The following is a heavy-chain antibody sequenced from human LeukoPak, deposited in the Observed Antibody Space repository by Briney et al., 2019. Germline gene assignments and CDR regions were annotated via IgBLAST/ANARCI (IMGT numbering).Heavy chain of an antibody. Sequence: SETLSLTCTVSGGSISSYYWSWIRQPPGKGLEWIGYIYYSGSTNYNPSLKSRVTISVDTSKNQFSLKLSSVTAADTAVYYCARDPLTTAYGMDVWGQGTTVTVSS. CDR2: IYYSGST. J-gene: IGHJ6*02. CDR3: ARDPLTTAYGMDV. V-gene: IGHV4-59*01. D-gene: IGHD4-11*01. CDR1: GGSISSYY.